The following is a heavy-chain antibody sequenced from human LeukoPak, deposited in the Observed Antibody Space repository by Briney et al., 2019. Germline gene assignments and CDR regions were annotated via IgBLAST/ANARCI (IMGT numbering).Heavy chain of an antibody. CDR3: ARDNSVGDVAWWFDP. CDR1: GYSFTSYY. D-gene: IGHD1-26*01. CDR2: INPTGSST. Sequence: ASVKVSCKASGYSFTSYYMHWVRQAPGQGLEWLGLINPTGSSTLYAQKFQGRVTMTRDMSTTTDYMELSSLRSDDTAVYYCARDNSVGDVAWWFDPWGQGTLVTVSS. V-gene: IGHV1-46*01. J-gene: IGHJ5*02.